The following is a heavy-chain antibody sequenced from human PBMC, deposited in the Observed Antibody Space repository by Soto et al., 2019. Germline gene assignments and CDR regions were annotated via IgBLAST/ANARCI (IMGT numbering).Heavy chain of an antibody. Sequence: GGSLRLSCAASGFTFSSYSMNWVRQAPGKGLEWVSFISGSGSSSHYADSVKGRFTISRDNAKNSLYLQMNSLRDEDTAVYYCAFLIAVAGTGAFDIWGQGTMVTVSS. CDR2: ISGSGSSS. J-gene: IGHJ3*02. CDR3: AFLIAVAGTGAFDI. CDR1: GFTFSSYS. D-gene: IGHD6-19*01. V-gene: IGHV3-48*02.